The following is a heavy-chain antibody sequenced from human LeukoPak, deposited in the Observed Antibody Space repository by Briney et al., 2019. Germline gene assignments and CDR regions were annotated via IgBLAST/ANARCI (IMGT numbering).Heavy chain of an antibody. CDR2: INVNKGNT. Sequence: ASVKVSCKASGYTFTSYGISWVRQAPGQGLEWMGWINVNKGNTNYAQKLQGRVTMTTDASTSTAYMELRSLRFDDTAVYYCARDPGPARYCSGGSCYGWFDPWGQGTLVTVSS. J-gene: IGHJ5*02. CDR3: ARDPGPARYCSGGSCYGWFDP. CDR1: GYTFTSYG. D-gene: IGHD2-15*01. V-gene: IGHV1-18*01.